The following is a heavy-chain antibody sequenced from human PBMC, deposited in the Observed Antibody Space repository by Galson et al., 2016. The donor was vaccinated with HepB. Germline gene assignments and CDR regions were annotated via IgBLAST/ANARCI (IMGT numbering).Heavy chain of an antibody. CDR3: VRDGHHSNWYYSYYYMGV. CDR2: ISYDGGNE. Sequence: SLRLSCAASGFSFSNYGMHWVRQAPGKGLEWVAVISYDGGNEKYAASVRGRFTISRDNSKNILYLQVNSLSAEDTAVYYCVRDGHHSNWYYSYYYMGVWGKGTTVTVSS. CDR1: GFSFSNYG. V-gene: IGHV3-30*03. D-gene: IGHD2-8*01. J-gene: IGHJ6*03.